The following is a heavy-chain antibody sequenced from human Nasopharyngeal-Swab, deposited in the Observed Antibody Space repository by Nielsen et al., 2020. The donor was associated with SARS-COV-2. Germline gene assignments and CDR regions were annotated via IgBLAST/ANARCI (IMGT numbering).Heavy chain of an antibody. Sequence: GSLRLSCAVYGGSFSGYYWSWIRQPPGKGLEWIGEINHSGSTNYNPSLKSRVTISVDTSKNQFSLKLSSVTAADTAVYYCASLGAYCGGDCPSWFDPWGQGTLVTVSS. J-gene: IGHJ5*02. CDR2: INHSGST. D-gene: IGHD2-21*02. V-gene: IGHV4-34*01. CDR1: GGSFSGYY. CDR3: ASLGAYCGGDCPSWFDP.